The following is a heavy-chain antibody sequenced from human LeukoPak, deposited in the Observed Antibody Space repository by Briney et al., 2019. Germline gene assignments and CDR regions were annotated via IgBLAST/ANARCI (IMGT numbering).Heavy chain of an antibody. J-gene: IGHJ3*01. D-gene: IGHD2-2*01. CDR3: AREVPGVMVAFDL. CDR1: GFTFSSYE. CDR2: IEKHGSDK. Sequence: GGSLRLSCAASGFTFSSYEMNWVRQAPGKGLEWLANIEKHGSDKYYVDSVKGRFTISRDNAKNSLSLQMDSLRAEDTAVYYCAREVPGVMVAFDLWGQGTMVTVSP. V-gene: IGHV3-7*04.